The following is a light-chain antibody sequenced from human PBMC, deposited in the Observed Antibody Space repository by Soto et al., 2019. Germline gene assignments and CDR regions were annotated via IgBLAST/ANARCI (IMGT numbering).Light chain of an antibody. V-gene: IGKV3-20*01. Sequence: EIVLTQSPVTLSLSPGERATLSCRASQRVTSRFFAWYQQRPGQAPRLLMYGASNRATGIPDRFSGSAYGKDRNGSVAWKDFSLNITGVEPEASAVYYCHHYGSSMWTFGQGTKVEI. CDR2: GAS. CDR1: QRVTSRF. J-gene: IGKJ1*01. CDR3: HHYGSSMWT.